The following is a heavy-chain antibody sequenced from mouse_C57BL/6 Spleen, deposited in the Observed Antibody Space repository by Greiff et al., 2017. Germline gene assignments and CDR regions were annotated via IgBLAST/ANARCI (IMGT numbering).Heavy chain of an antibody. CDR2: INYDGSST. Sequence: VKLVESEGGLVQPGSSMKLSCTASGFTFSDYYMAWVRQVPEKGLEWVANINYDGSSTYYLDSLKSRFIISRDNAKNILYLQMSSLKSEDTSTYYCARAGLREEVDYWGQGTSVTVSS. D-gene: IGHD2-2*01. J-gene: IGHJ4*01. CDR3: ARAGLREEVDY. CDR1: GFTFSDYY. V-gene: IGHV5-16*01.